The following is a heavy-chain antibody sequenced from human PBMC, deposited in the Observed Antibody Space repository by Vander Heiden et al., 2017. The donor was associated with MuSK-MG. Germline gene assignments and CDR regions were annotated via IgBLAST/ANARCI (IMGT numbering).Heavy chain of an antibody. CDR3: ARGGSGYYTGYYYYYYMDV. V-gene: IGHV1-69*10. CDR2: IIPILGIA. D-gene: IGHD3-3*01. CDR1: GGNFSSYA. J-gene: IGHJ6*03. Sequence: EVKKPGSSVKVSCKAYGGNFSSYAISWVRQAPGQGLEWMGGIIPILGIANYAQKFQGRVTITADKSTSTAYMELSSLRSEDTAVYYCARGGSGYYTGYYYYYYMDVWGKGTTVTVSS.